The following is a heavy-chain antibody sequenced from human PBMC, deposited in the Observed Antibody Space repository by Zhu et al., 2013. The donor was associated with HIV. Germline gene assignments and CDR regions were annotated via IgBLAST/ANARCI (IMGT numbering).Heavy chain of an antibody. CDR1: GYTFISYD. V-gene: IGHV1-8*01. J-gene: IGHJ5*02. CDR2: MNPNSGNT. CDR3: ARGGSSGWLGRFDP. D-gene: IGHD6-19*01. Sequence: QVQLVQSGAEVKKPGASVKVSCKASGYTFISYDINWVRQAAGQGLEWMGWMNPNSGNTGYAQKFQGRVTMTRNTSISTAFMDLSSLRSDDTAVYYCARGGSSGWLGRFDPWGQGTLVTVSS.